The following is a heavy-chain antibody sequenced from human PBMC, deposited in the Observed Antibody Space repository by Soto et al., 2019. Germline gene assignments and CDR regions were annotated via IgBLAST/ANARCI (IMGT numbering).Heavy chain of an antibody. J-gene: IGHJ4*02. V-gene: IGHV4-59*01. CDR3: AGTYYYYSGGSPIADY. CDR1: GGSISSYY. Sequence: PSETLSLTCTVSGGSISSYYWSWIRQPPGKGLEWIGYIYYSGSTNYNPSLKSRVTISVDTSKNQFSLKLSSVTAADTAVYYCAGTYYYYSGGSPIADYWGQGTPVTVSS. D-gene: IGHD3-22*01. CDR2: IYYSGST.